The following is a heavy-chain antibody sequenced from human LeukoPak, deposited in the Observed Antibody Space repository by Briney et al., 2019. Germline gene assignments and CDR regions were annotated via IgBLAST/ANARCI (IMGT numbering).Heavy chain of an antibody. Sequence: GGSLRLXCAASGFTFSSYEMKWVRQAPGKGLEWVSYISSSGSTIYYADSVKGRFTISRDNAKNSLYLQMNSLRAEDTAVYCCARDSWIQLWSDKFDYWGQGTLVTVSS. CDR3: ARDSWIQLWSDKFDY. V-gene: IGHV3-48*03. J-gene: IGHJ4*02. CDR1: GFTFSSYE. D-gene: IGHD5-18*01. CDR2: ISSSGSTI.